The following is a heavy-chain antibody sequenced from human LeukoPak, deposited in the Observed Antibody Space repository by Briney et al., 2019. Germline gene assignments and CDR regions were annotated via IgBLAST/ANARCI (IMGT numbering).Heavy chain of an antibody. Sequence: ASVKVSCKASGYTFTGYYMHWVRQAPGQGLEWMGWINPNSSGTNYAQKFQGRVTMTRDTSISTAYMELSRLRSDDTAVYYCARSPWELLLGDYWGQGTLVTVSS. CDR3: ARSPWELLLGDY. J-gene: IGHJ4*02. D-gene: IGHD1-26*01. V-gene: IGHV1-2*02. CDR2: INPNSSGT. CDR1: GYTFTGYY.